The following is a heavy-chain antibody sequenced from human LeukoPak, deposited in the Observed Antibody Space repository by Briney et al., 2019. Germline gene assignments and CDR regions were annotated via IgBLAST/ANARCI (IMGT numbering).Heavy chain of an antibody. CDR2: ISYDGSNK. Sequence: GGSLRLSCAASGFTFSSYGMHWVRQAPGKGLEWVALISYDGSNKYYADSVKGRFTISRDNSKNTLYLQMNSLRAEDTAVYYCAKERVTGYSTTWYLRGFDYWGQGTLVTVSS. CDR3: AKERVTGYSTTWYLRGFDY. D-gene: IGHD6-13*01. CDR1: GFTFSSYG. J-gene: IGHJ4*02. V-gene: IGHV3-30*18.